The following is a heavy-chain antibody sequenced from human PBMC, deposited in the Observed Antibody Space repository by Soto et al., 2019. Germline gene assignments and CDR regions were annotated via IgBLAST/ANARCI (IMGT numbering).Heavy chain of an antibody. CDR3: ARGHSTDCSNGVCSFFYNHEMDV. CDR1: GYSFSDYH. Sequence: ASVKVSCKASGYSFSDYHIHWVRQAPGQGREWLGRINPKSGGTSSAQKFQGWVTMTRDTSISTAYMELTRLRSDDTAVYFCARGHSTDCSNGVCSFFYNHEMDVWGQGXTVTVSS. V-gene: IGHV1-2*04. CDR2: INPKSGGT. J-gene: IGHJ6*02. D-gene: IGHD2-8*01.